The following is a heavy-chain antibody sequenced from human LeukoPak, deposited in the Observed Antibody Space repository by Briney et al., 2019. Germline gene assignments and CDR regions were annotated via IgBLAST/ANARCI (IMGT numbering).Heavy chain of an antibody. CDR1: GGTFSSYA. Sequence: GASEAVSCKASGGTFSSYAISWVRQAPGQGLEWMGGIIPIFGTANYAQKFQGRVTITADESTSTAYMELSSLRSEDTAVYYCARARYCGGDCYSRRKYYYYYYMDVWGKGTTVTVSS. J-gene: IGHJ6*03. D-gene: IGHD2-21*01. V-gene: IGHV1-69*01. CDR3: ARARYCGGDCYSRRKYYYYYYMDV. CDR2: IIPIFGTA.